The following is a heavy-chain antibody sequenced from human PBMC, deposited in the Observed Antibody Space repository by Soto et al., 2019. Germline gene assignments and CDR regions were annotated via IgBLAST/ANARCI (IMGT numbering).Heavy chain of an antibody. CDR1: GYTFTRSG. J-gene: IGHJ6*02. V-gene: IGHV1-18*01. Sequence: QVQLVQSGAEVKKPGASVKVSCKASGYTFTRSGISWVRQAPGQGPEWMGWISSYNGDTNYAQTFQGRNTMTTDTSTSTADMELGSLRSDGTTVYYCAREGVAPYYFFGMAVWGQGTPVTVSS. CDR2: ISSYNGDT. CDR3: AREGVAPYYFFGMAV.